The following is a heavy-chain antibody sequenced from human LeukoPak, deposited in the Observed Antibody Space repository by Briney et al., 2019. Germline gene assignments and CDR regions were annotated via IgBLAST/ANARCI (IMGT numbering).Heavy chain of an antibody. J-gene: IGHJ4*02. D-gene: IGHD3-10*01. CDR3: ARVALLYGVVLGDY. CDR1: GGTFSSYA. Sequence: ASVKVSCKASGGTFSSYAISWVRQAPGQGLEWMGWISAYNGNTNYAQKLQGRVTMTTDTSTSTAYMELRSLRSDDTAVYYCARVALLYGVVLGDYWGQGTLVTVSS. V-gene: IGHV1-18*01. CDR2: ISAYNGNT.